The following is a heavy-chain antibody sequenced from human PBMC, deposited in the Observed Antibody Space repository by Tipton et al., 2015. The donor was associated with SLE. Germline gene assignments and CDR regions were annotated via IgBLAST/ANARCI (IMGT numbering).Heavy chain of an antibody. CDR3: ARAVSKWSTSSSEFDY. V-gene: IGHV3-20*04. Sequence: GSLRLSCAASGFTFVDSAMGWVRQVPGQGLEWVAGLNWKGDSTNYAESVRGRFTISRDNAQNSLYLHMRSLRAEDTAYYYCARAVSKWSTSSSEFDYWGRGTLVTVSS. J-gene: IGHJ4*02. CDR1: GFTFVDSA. CDR2: LNWKGDST. D-gene: IGHD2-8*01.